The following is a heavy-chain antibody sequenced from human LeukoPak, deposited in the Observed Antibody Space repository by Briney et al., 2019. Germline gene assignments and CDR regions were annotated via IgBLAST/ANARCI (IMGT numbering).Heavy chain of an antibody. Sequence: ASVKVSCKASGYTFTGYHIHWVRQAPGQGLEWMGWINPNSGSTNYAQKFQGRVTMTRDTSISTAYMELSRLRSDDSAVYYCARDLDGYNYDYWGQGTLVTVSS. J-gene: IGHJ4*02. CDR3: ARDLDGYNYDY. CDR1: GYTFTGYH. CDR2: INPNSGST. D-gene: IGHD5-24*01. V-gene: IGHV1-2*02.